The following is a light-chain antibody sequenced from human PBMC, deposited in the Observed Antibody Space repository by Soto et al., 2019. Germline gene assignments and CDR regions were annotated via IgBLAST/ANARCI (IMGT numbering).Light chain of an antibody. CDR3: QHYDTLPYT. J-gene: IGKJ2*01. V-gene: IGKV1-33*01. CDR1: EDISDS. CDR2: DAS. Sequence: DIQMTQSPSSLSASVGDRVTITCQASEDISDSLNWYQQKPGKAPKVLIYDASNLETGVPSRFSGSGSGTDFTCTISSLQPEDTAAYYCQHYDTLPYTFGQGTKLEIK.